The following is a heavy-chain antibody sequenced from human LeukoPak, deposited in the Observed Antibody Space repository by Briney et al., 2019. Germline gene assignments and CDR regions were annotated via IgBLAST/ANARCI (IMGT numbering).Heavy chain of an antibody. CDR1: GGSVSSDSYY. V-gene: IGHV4-61*01. J-gene: IGHJ4*02. CDR3: ARGPTVTTDY. D-gene: IGHD4-17*01. CDR2: VFHSGRT. Sequence: NPSETLSFTCTVSGGSVSSDSYYWSWMRQPPGKGLEWIGYVFHSGRTKYNPSLKSRVTISLDTSKNQFSLNLSSVTAADTAVYYCARGPTVTTDYWGQGTLVTVSS.